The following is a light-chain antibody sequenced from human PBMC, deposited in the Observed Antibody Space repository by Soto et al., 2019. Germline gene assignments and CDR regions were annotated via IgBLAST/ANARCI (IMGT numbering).Light chain of an antibody. Sequence: EIVLTQSPGTLSLSPGERATLSCRASQSVDNNYLAWFQQKPGQAPRLLIDDASRRATGIPDRFSGSGSGIDFTLTISRLEREDFAVYYCQQCATSPLTFGGGTKVETK. CDR1: QSVDNNY. J-gene: IGKJ4*01. CDR3: QQCATSPLT. V-gene: IGKV3-20*01. CDR2: DAS.